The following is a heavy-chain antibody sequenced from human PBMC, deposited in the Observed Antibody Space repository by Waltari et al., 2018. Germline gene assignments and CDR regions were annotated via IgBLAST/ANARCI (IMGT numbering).Heavy chain of an antibody. Sequence: EVQLVESGGGLVQPGGSLRLSCAASGFPFRSYDMHCVRQATGKGLEGVSAISTAGDTYYPGSVKGRFTISRENAKNSLYLQMNSLRAEDTAVYYCARGGQGGYDAHFDYWGQGTLVTVSS. D-gene: IGHD5-12*01. J-gene: IGHJ4*02. CDR3: ARGGQGGYDAHFDY. CDR2: ISTAGDT. V-gene: IGHV3-13*01. CDR1: GFPFRSYD.